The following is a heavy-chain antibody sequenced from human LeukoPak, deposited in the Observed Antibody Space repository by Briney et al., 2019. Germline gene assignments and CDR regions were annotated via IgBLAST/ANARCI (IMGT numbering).Heavy chain of an antibody. J-gene: IGHJ6*02. CDR1: GFTFSSYG. CDR2: ISYDGSNK. CDR3: AKAVPVGRGAGTAYYYYYGMDV. D-gene: IGHD6-19*01. Sequence: GGSLRLSCAASGFTFSSYGMHWVRQAPGKGLEWVAVISYDGSNKYYADSVKGRFTISRDNSKNTLYLQMNSLRAEDTAVYYCAKAVPVGRGAGTAYYYYYGMDVWGQGTTVTVSS. V-gene: IGHV3-30*18.